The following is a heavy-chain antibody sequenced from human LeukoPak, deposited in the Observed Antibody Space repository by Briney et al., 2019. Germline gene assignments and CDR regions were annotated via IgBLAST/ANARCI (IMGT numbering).Heavy chain of an antibody. D-gene: IGHD3-3*01. CDR1: GGTFSNYG. V-gene: IGHV1-69*13. J-gene: IGHJ3*02. CDR3: AKDREARSVAYDAFDI. Sequence: ASVKVSCKASGGTFSNYGISWVRQAPGQGLEWMGGISPIFGTAKYVQKFQGRVTITADESTSTAYMELGSLRSEDTAVYYCAKDREARSVAYDAFDIWGQGTKVTVSS. CDR2: ISPIFGTA.